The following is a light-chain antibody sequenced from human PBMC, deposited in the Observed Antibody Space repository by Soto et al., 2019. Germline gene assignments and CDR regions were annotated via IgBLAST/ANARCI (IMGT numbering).Light chain of an antibody. J-gene: IGLJ1*01. V-gene: IGLV2-23*01. CDR2: EGS. CDR1: SSDVGSYNL. CDR3: CSYAGSSTYV. Sequence: QSVLAQPAAVSGSAGQSITISCTGTSSDVGSYNLVAWHQQHPGKAPKLIIYEGSNLPSAVSKRFFGSMPGNTAPLTLPGLHAEDAADSSCCSYAGSSTYVCGTESKVTVL.